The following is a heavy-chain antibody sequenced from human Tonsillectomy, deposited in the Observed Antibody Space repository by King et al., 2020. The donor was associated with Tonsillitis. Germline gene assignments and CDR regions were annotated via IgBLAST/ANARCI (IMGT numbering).Heavy chain of an antibody. Sequence: VQLVESGGGLFQPGGSLRLSCAASGFTFSSYWMHWVRQAPGKGLVWVSRINSDGSSTTYADSVKGRFTISRDNAKNTLYLQMNSLRAEDTAVYYCARETQAYYMDVWGKGTTVTVSS. CDR2: INSDGSST. V-gene: IGHV3-74*01. CDR1: GFTFSSYW. CDR3: ARETQAYYMDV. J-gene: IGHJ6*03.